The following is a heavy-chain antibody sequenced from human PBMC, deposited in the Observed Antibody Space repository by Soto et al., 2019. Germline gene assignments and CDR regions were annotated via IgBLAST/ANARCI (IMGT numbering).Heavy chain of an antibody. CDR2: INAGNGNT. CDR3: ARGFYGGNSAGWFDP. D-gene: IGHD4-17*01. V-gene: IGHV1-3*01. J-gene: IGHJ5*02. CDR1: GYTFTSYA. Sequence: QVQLVQSGAEVKKPGASVKVSFKASGYTFTSYAMHWVRQAPGQGLEWMGWINAGNGNTKYSQKFQGRVTVTRDTSASTAYMELSSLRSEDTAVYYCARGFYGGNSAGWFDPWGQGTLVTVSS.